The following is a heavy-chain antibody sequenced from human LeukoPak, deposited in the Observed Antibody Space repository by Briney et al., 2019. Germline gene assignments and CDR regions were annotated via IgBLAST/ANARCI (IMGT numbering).Heavy chain of an antibody. CDR3: ASSCIAAGGIYYGMDV. V-gene: IGHV3-48*03. J-gene: IGHJ6*02. Sequence: GGSLRLSCAASGFTFSSYEMNWFRQDPGKGLEGVSYISSSGSTIYYADSSKGRFTIYRDNAEDSLYLKMNSLRGEDTAVYYCASSCIAAGGIYYGMDVWGQGTTVTVSS. D-gene: IGHD6-13*01. CDR1: GFTFSSYE. CDR2: ISSSGSTI.